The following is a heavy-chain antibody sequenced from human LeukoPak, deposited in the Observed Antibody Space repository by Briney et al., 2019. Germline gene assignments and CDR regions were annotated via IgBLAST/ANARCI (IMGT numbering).Heavy chain of an antibody. CDR3: TRDRYSSSPYYFDY. J-gene: IGHJ4*02. Sequence: PGGSLRLSCTGSGFTFGDHAMSWVRQAPGKGLEWVGFIRSKAYGGTTEYAASVKGRFTILRDDSKSIAYLQMNSLKTEDTAVYYCTRDRYSSSPYYFDYWGQGTLVTVSS. D-gene: IGHD6-13*01. CDR1: GFTFGDHA. CDR2: IRSKAYGGTT. V-gene: IGHV3-49*04.